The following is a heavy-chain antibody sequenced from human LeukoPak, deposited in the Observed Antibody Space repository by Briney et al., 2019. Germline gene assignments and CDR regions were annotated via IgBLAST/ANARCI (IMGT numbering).Heavy chain of an antibody. CDR1: GYTFTSYG. CDR2: ISVYNGHT. V-gene: IGHV1-18*01. D-gene: IGHD1-26*01. J-gene: IGHJ3*01. Sequence: ASVKVSCKASGYTFTSYGISWVRQAPGQGLKWLGWISVYNGHTNYAQKLQGRVTMTTDTSTTTAYMELRTLRSDDTAVYYCARGGRWELPRPYAFDVWGQGTVVTVSS. CDR3: ARGGRWELPRPYAFDV.